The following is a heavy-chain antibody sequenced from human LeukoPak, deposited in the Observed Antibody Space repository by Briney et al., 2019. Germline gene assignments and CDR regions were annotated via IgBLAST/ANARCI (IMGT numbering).Heavy chain of an antibody. CDR2: INPNSGGT. CDR1: GCTFTGYY. J-gene: IGHJ6*02. D-gene: IGHD3-3*01. V-gene: IGHV1-2*02. CDR3: ARGYYDFWSGYYTDARGMDV. Sequence: GASVKVSCKASGCTFTGYYMHWVRQAPGQGLEWMGWINPNSGGTNYAQKFQGRVTMTRDTSISTAYMELSRLRSDDTAVYYCARGYYDFWSGYYTDARGMDVWGQGTTVTVSS.